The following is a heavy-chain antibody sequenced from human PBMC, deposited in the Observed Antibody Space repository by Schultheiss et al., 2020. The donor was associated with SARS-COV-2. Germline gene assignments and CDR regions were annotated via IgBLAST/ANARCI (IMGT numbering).Heavy chain of an antibody. CDR1: GFTFGSYA. CDR3: AKGAMTTSPRAQFDS. Sequence: GGSLRLSCAASGFTFGSYAMIWVRQVPGKGLEWVSTISRIPDSTYYADSVQGRFTISRDNSKNTVYLQMNSLRAEDTAVYYCAKGAMTTSPRAQFDSWGQGILVTVSS. CDR2: ISRIPDST. J-gene: IGHJ4*02. D-gene: IGHD4-17*01. V-gene: IGHV3-23*01.